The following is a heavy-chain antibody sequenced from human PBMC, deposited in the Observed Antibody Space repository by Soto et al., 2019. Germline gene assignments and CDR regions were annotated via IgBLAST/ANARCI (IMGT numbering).Heavy chain of an antibody. CDR2: FDPEDGET. Sequence: GASVKVSCKVSGYTLTELSMHWVRQAPGKGHEWMGGFDPEDGETIYAQKFQGRVTMTEDTSTDTAYMELSSLRSEDTAVYYCATDPPSRGVFYYYYGMDVWGQGTTVTVS. CDR1: GYTLTELS. CDR3: ATDPPSRGVFYYYYGMDV. V-gene: IGHV1-24*01. J-gene: IGHJ6*02.